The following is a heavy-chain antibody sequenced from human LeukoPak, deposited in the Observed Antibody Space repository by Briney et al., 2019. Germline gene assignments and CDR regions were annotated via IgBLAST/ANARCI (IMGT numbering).Heavy chain of an antibody. D-gene: IGHD3-3*01. CDR3: ARGLPFPYYDFWSGYYSYYYMDV. J-gene: IGHJ6*03. CDR2: IYTSGST. CDR1: GGSISSYY. Sequence: SETLSLTCTVSGGSISSYYWSWIRQPAGKGLEWIGRIYTSGSTNYNPSLKSRVTMSVDTSKNQFSLKLSSVTAADTAVYYCARGLPFPYYDFWSGYYSYYYMDVWGKGTTVTVSS. V-gene: IGHV4-4*07.